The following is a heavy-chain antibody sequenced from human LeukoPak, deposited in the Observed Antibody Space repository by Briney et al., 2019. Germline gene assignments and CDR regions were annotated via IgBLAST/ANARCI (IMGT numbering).Heavy chain of an antibody. D-gene: IGHD6-13*01. CDR3: ARDSHSGSWYGIDDAFDI. J-gene: IGHJ3*02. CDR1: GGSISSYL. CDR2: IYYSEST. Sequence: ETLSLTCTVSGGSISSYLWSWIRQPPGEGLEWIGNIYYSESTNYNPSLKSRATVSADTSKNRLSLKLSSVTAADTAVYYCARDSHSGSWYGIDDAFDIWGQGTMVTVSS. V-gene: IGHV4-59*01.